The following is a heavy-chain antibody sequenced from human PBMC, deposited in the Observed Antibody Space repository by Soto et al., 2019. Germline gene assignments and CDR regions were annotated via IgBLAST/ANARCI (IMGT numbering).Heavy chain of an antibody. Sequence: QVQLVQSGAEVKKPGSSVKVSCKASGGTFSSYAISWVRQAPGQGLEWMGGISPIFGTANYAQKFQGRVTITADESPSTADMALSSLRSEDTAVYYCARRGSGGSCYSATSNWFDPWGQGTLVTVSS. CDR3: ARRGSGGSCYSATSNWFDP. V-gene: IGHV1-69*01. D-gene: IGHD2-15*01. CDR2: ISPIFGTA. J-gene: IGHJ5*02. CDR1: GGTFSSYA.